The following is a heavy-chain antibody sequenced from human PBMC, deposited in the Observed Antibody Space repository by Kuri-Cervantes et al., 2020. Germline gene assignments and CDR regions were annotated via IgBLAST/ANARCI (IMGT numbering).Heavy chain of an antibody. Sequence: SETLSLTCTVSGGSISSGDYYWSWIRQPPGKGLEWIGYIYHSGSTDYNPSLKSRVTISVVTSKNQFSLKLSSVTDADTAVYYCAREGYYSDSRTYHPHTIDYWGQGTLVTVSS. CDR2: IYHSGST. V-gene: IGHV4-30-4*01. CDR3: AREGYYSDSRTYHPHTIDY. J-gene: IGHJ4*02. CDR1: GGSISSGDYY. D-gene: IGHD3-22*01.